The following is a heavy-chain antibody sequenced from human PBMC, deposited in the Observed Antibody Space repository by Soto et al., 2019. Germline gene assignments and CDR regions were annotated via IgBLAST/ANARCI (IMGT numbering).Heavy chain of an antibody. CDR2: ISAYNGNT. V-gene: IGHV1-18*01. J-gene: IGHJ5*02. Sequence: ASVKVSCKASGYTFTSYGISWVRQAPGQGLEWMGWISAYNGNTNYAQKLQGRVTMTTDTSTSTAYMELRSLRSDDTAVYYCARIVGSYYRNWFDPWGQGTLVTVSS. D-gene: IGHD3-10*01. CDR3: ARIVGSYYRNWFDP. CDR1: GYTFTSYG.